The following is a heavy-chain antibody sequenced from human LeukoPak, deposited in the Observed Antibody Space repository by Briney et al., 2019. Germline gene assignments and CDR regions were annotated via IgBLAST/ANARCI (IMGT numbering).Heavy chain of an antibody. V-gene: IGHV4-34*01. D-gene: IGHD6-13*01. CDR3: ATGVHGITAAGDYYFDY. CDR2: INHSGST. CDR1: GGSFSGYY. Sequence: SETLSLTCAVYGGSFSGYYWSWIRQPPGKGLEWIGEINHSGSTNYNPSLKTRVTMSVDTSNNQFSLKLSSVTAADTAVYYCATGVHGITAAGDYYFDYWGQGTLVTVAS. J-gene: IGHJ4*02.